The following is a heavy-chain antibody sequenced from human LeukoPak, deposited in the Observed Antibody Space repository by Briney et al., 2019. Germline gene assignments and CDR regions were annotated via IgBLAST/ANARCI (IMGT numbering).Heavy chain of an antibody. J-gene: IGHJ3*02. CDR3: AREGFDSGGDDAFDI. Sequence: PGGSLRLSCAAPGFTFSSYWMYWVRRVPGKGLEWVSSISSSSSYIYYADSVKGRFTISRDNAKNSLYLQMNSLRAEDTAVYYCAREGFDSGGDDAFDIWGQGTMVTVSS. CDR1: GFTFSSYW. CDR2: ISSSSSYI. V-gene: IGHV3-21*01. D-gene: IGHD3-10*01.